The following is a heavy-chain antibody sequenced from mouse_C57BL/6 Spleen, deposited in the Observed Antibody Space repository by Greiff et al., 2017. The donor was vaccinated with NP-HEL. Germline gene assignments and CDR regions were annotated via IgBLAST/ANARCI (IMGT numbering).Heavy chain of an antibody. D-gene: IGHD2-4*01. CDR1: GFTFTDYY. V-gene: IGHV7-3*01. CDR2: IRNKANGYTT. Sequence: EVKVVESGGGLVQPGGSLSLSCAASGFTFTDYYMSWVRQPPGKALEWLGFIRNKANGYTTEYSASVKGRFTISRDNSQSILYLQMNALRAEDSATYYCARYGDYEALLFDYWGQGTTLTVSS. J-gene: IGHJ2*01. CDR3: ARYGDYEALLFDY.